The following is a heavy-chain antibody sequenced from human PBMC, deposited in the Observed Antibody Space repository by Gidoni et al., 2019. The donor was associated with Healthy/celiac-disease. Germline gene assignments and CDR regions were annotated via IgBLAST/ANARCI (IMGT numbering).Heavy chain of an antibody. CDR1: GGSVSSGRYY. CDR2: IYYRGST. Sequence: QVQLQESGPGLVKPSETLSLTCTVSGGSVSSGRYYWSWIRQPPGKGLEWIGYIYYRGSTNYNPSLKSRVTISVDTSKNQFSLKLSSVTAADTAVYYCARDGLGYCSGGSCYSGVVYWGQGTLVTVSS. J-gene: IGHJ4*02. CDR3: ARDGLGYCSGGSCYSGVVY. D-gene: IGHD2-15*01. V-gene: IGHV4-61*01.